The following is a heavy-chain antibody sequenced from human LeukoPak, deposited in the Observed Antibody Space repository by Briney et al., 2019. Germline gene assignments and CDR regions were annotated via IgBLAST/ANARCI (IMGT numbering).Heavy chain of an antibody. D-gene: IGHD5-24*01. J-gene: IGHJ4*02. CDR3: AKDGARDGYNYPDH. CDR1: GFTFSNYG. CDR2: ISGSGDFT. V-gene: IGHV3-23*01. Sequence: PGGSLILSCAASGFTFSNYGMSWVRQAPGKGLEWVSDISGSGDFTYYADSVKGRFTISRDKSKKTLYLQMNSLRVEDTAVYYCAKDGARDGYNYPDHWGQGTLVTVSS.